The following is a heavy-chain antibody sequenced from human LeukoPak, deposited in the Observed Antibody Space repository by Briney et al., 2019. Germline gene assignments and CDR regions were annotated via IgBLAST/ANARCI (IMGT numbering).Heavy chain of an antibody. J-gene: IGHJ6*02. CDR1: GFTFSSYG. CDR2: IRYDGSNK. V-gene: IGHV3-30*02. D-gene: IGHD1-1*01. CDR3: AKADGGGYNWTVKAWYYYGMDV. Sequence: GGSLRLSCAASGFTFSSYGMHWVRQAPGKGLEWVAFIRYDGSNKYYADSVKGRFTISRDNSKNTLYLQMNSLRAEDTAVYYCAKADGGGYNWTVKAWYYYGMDVWGQGSTVTVSS.